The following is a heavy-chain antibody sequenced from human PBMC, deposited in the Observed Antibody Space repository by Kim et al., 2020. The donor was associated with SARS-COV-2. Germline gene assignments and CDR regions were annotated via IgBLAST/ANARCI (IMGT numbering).Heavy chain of an antibody. CDR3: ASYTQQLGFSFDY. D-gene: IGHD6-13*01. Sequence: SETLSLTCTVSGGSISSYYWSWIRQPPGKGLEWIGYIYYSGSTNYNPSLKSRVTISVDTSKNQFSLKLSSVTAADTAVYYCASYTQQLGFSFDYWGQGTLVTVSS. CDR1: GGSISSYY. J-gene: IGHJ4*02. CDR2: IYYSGST. V-gene: IGHV4-59*01.